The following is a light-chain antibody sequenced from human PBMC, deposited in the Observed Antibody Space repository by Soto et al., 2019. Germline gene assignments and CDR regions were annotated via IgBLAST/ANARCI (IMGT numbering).Light chain of an antibody. CDR1: SSDVGGFNY. CDR3: NENTTSSTYV. V-gene: IGLV2-14*03. J-gene: IGLJ1*01. Sequence: HSVLTQPASESGSPGQTITISCTVTSSDVGGFNYVSWYQQHPGKAPKLMIYDVTNRPSGVSYRFSGSKSGTTASLTISGLQAEDVAESETNENTTSSTYVVVTGTKV. CDR2: DVT.